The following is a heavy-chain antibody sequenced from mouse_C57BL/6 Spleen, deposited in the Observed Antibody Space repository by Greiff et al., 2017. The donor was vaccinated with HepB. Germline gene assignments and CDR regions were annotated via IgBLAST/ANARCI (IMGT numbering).Heavy chain of an antibody. CDR2: IDPANGNT. Sequence: VQLQQSVAELVRPGASVKLSCTASGFNIKNTYMPWVKQRPEQGLEWIGRIDPANGNTKYAPKFQGKATITADTSSNTAYLQLSSLTSEDTAIYYCAANNYDYPFAYWGQGTLVTVSA. D-gene: IGHD2-4*01. J-gene: IGHJ3*01. V-gene: IGHV14-3*01. CDR1: GFNIKNTY. CDR3: AANNYDYPFAY.